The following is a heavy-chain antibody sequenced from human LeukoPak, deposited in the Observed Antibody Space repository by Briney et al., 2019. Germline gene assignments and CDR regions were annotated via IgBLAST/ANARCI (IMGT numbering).Heavy chain of an antibody. CDR2: MNPNSGNT. CDR1: GYTFTSYD. V-gene: IGHV1-8*01. D-gene: IGHD3-3*01. Sequence: ASVKVSCKASGYTFTSYDINWVRQATGQGLEWMGWMNPNSGNTGYAQKFQGRVTMTRNTSISTAYMELSSPRSEDTAVYYCASFLLSHLTYYDFWSGYFGGLYYYGMDVWGQGTTVTVSS. CDR3: ASFLLSHLTYYDFWSGYFGGLYYYGMDV. J-gene: IGHJ6*02.